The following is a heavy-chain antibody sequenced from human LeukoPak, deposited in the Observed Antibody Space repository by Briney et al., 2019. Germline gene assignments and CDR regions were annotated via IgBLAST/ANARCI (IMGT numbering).Heavy chain of an antibody. J-gene: IGHJ4*02. D-gene: IGHD5-12*01. Sequence: GASVKVSCKASGGSFSNYALNWVRQAPGQGLEWMGRIIPILGIAHYAQKFQGRVTITADKSTRTAYMELSSLRSEDTAVYYCATGEVATPSDYWGQGTLVTVSS. CDR2: IIPILGIA. CDR3: ATGEVATPSDY. V-gene: IGHV1-69*04. CDR1: GGSFSNYA.